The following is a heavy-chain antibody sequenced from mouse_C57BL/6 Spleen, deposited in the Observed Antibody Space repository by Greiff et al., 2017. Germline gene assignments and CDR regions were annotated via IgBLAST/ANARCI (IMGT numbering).Heavy chain of an antibody. V-gene: IGHV3-6*01. D-gene: IGHD2-12*01. CDR1: GYSITSGYY. Sequence: DVQLQESGPGLVKPSQSLSLTCSVTGYSITSGYYWNWIRQFPGNKLEWMGYISYDGSNNYNPSLKNRISITRDTSKNQFFLKLNSVTTEDTATYYCAFTTKGAWFAYWGQGTLVTVSA. CDR2: ISYDGSN. CDR3: AFTTKGAWFAY. J-gene: IGHJ3*01.